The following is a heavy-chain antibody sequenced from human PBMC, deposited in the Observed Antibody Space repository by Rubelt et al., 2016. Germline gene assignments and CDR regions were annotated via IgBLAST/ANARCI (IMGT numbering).Heavy chain of an antibody. Sequence: QVQLQQWGAGLLKSSETLSLTCAVYSESFSNHYWTWIRQPPGKGLEWLGEINHSGSTSYNPSLKSRGTISRDTSKKQCSMKLCSVTVGETALYYCARGRRYRMGSSGWYTGGQGTMVTVSS. CDR1: SESFSNHY. CDR3: ARGRRYRMGSSGWYT. CDR2: INHSGST. D-gene: IGHD6-19*01. J-gene: IGHJ4*02. V-gene: IGHV4-34*01.